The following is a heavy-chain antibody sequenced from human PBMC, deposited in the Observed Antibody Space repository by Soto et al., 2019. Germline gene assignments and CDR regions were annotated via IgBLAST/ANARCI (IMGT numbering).Heavy chain of an antibody. CDR1: GYTFTSYY. J-gene: IGHJ4*02. D-gene: IGHD6-19*01. Sequence: ASVKVSCKASGYTFTSYYMHWVRQAPGQGLEWMGIINPSVGSTSYAQKFQGRFTMTRYTSTSTVYMELSSLRSEDTAVYYCARVGIAVATFGYWGQGTLVTVSS. CDR2: INPSVGST. CDR3: ARVGIAVATFGY. V-gene: IGHV1-46*03.